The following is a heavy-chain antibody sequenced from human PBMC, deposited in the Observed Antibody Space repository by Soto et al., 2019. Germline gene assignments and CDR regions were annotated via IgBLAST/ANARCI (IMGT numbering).Heavy chain of an antibody. CDR2: IYYRGST. J-gene: IGHJ5*02. Sequence: QVQLQESGPGLVKPSQTLSLTCTVSGGSISSGDYYWSWIRQPPGKGLEWIGYIYYRGSTYYNPSLKSRVTISVDTSTNPFALKLSSVTAADTAVYYCARNTKRFLAVRGFDPWGQGTLVTVSS. CDR1: GGSISSGDYY. D-gene: IGHD3-3*01. V-gene: IGHV4-30-4*01. CDR3: ARNTKRFLAVRGFDP.